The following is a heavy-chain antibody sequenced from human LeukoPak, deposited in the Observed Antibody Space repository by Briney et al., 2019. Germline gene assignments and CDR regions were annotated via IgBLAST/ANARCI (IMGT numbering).Heavy chain of an antibody. CDR2: ISSSGSTI. CDR1: GFTFSDYY. V-gene: IGHV3-11*01. J-gene: IGHJ5*02. CDR3: ARDPSPGYSYGQRWFDP. D-gene: IGHD5-18*01. Sequence: PGGSLRLSCAASGFTFSDYYMSWIRQAPGKGLEWVSYISSSGSTIYYADSVKGRFTISRDNAKNSLYLQMNSLRAEDTAVYYCARDPSPGYSYGQRWFDPWGQGTLVTVSS.